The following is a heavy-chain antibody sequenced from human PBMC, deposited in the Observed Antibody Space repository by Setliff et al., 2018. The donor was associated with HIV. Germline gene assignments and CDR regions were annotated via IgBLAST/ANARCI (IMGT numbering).Heavy chain of an antibody. V-gene: IGHV3-7*03. CDR1: GFTFNIYY. CDR2: INQDESEQ. J-gene: IGHJ4*02. D-gene: IGHD2-15*01. CDR3: VSTPGVFYFDF. Sequence: PGESLKISCAASGFTFNIYYLSWVRQAPGKGLEWVGKINQDESEQFYVDSVRGRFTISRDNAKNSLYLQMNSLRAEDTAVYYCVSTPGVFYFDFWGQGTLVTVSS.